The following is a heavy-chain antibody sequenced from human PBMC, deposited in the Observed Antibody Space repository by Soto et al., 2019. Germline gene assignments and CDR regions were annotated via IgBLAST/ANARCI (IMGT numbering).Heavy chain of an antibody. D-gene: IGHD3-16*01. Sequence: QLQQAGPGLVKPSQTLSLTCGISGDSVSSNSATWNWIRQSPSRGLEWLGRTYLRSKWYNEYAVSVKSRIAISPDTSKYHFSLQLSSVTPEDTAVYFCASAAFAFAVLDLWGQVTVGTVS. CDR3: ASAAFAFAVLDL. V-gene: IGHV6-1*01. CDR1: GDSVSSNSAT. CDR2: TYLRSKWYN. J-gene: IGHJ3*01.